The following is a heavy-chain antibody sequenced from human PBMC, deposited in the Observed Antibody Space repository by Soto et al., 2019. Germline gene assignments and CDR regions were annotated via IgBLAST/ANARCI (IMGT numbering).Heavy chain of an antibody. CDR2: ISGSGGST. D-gene: IGHD3-16*02. CDR1: GFTFSSYA. CDR3: AKDLNDYVWGSYRPSSDCFDY. Sequence: GSLRLSCAASGFTFSSYAMSWVRQAPGKGLEWVSAISGSGGSTYYADSVKGRFTISRDNSKNTLYLQMNSLRAEDTAVYYCAKDLNDYVWGSYRPSSDCFDYWGQGTLVPVSP. V-gene: IGHV3-23*01. J-gene: IGHJ4*02.